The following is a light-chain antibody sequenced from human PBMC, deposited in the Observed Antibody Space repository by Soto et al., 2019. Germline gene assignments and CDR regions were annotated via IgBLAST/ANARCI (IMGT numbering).Light chain of an antibody. CDR3: QSYDSSLSGLV. V-gene: IGLV1-40*01. CDR1: SSSIGAGYD. Sequence: QSVLTQPPSVSGAPGQRVTISCTGSSSSIGAGYDVHWYQQLPGTAPKLLIYDNSNRPSGVPDRFSGSKSGTSASLAITGLQAEDEADYYCQSYDSSLSGLVFGTGTKLTVL. J-gene: IGLJ1*01. CDR2: DNS.